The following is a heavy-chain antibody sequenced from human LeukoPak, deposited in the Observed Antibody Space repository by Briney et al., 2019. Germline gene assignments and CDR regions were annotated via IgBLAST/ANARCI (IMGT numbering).Heavy chain of an antibody. J-gene: IGHJ2*01. CDR2: ISGSSNTI. D-gene: IGHD4-23*01. CDR1: GFTFSSYA. Sequence: PGGSQRLSCAASGFTFSSYAMSWVRQAPGKGLEWVSSISGSSNTITYADSVKGRFTISRDNAKNSLYLQMSSLRDEDTAVYYCARVGGPYGGKSERGYFDLWGRGTLVTVSS. CDR3: ARVGGPYGGKSERGYFDL. V-gene: IGHV3-48*02.